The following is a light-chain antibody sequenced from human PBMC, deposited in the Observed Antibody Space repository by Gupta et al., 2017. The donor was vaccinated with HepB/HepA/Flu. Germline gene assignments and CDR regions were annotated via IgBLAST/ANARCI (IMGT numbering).Light chain of an antibody. V-gene: IGKV1-39*01. J-gene: IGKJ4*01. CDR1: QTISTY. Sequence: DIQMTQSPSSLSASVGDEITITCRASQTISTYVNWYQQKPGKAPKLLIYAASSFQSGVPPRFSGSGSGTDFTLTISSLQIEDFATYYCQQGDTTPLTFGGGTKVEIK. CDR2: AAS. CDR3: QQGDTTPLT.